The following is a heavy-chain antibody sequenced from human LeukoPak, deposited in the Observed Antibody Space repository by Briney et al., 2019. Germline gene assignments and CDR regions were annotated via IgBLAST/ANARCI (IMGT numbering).Heavy chain of an antibody. J-gene: IGHJ5*02. D-gene: IGHD2-15*01. CDR2: INTDGSGT. CDR3: ARPALPASNWFDP. V-gene: IGHV3-74*01. CDR1: GFTFSIYW. Sequence: PGGSLTLACAASGFTFSIYWKHWVRQAPGKGLVWVSRINTDGSGTNYADSVKGRFTISRDNAKNTLYLQMNSLRAEDTAVYYCARPALPASNWFDPWGQGTLVTVSS.